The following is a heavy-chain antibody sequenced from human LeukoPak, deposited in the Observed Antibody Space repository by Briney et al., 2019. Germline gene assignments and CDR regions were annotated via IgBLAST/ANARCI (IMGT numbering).Heavy chain of an antibody. Sequence: SVKVSCKASGGTFSSYGISWVRQAPGQGLEWMGGIIPIFGTTNYAQKFQGRVTITADESTSTAYMELSSLRSEDTAVHYCAREDGSGWYSDYWGQGTLVTVSS. CDR2: IIPIFGTT. V-gene: IGHV1-69*13. CDR3: AREDGSGWYSDY. J-gene: IGHJ4*02. CDR1: GGTFSSYG. D-gene: IGHD6-19*01.